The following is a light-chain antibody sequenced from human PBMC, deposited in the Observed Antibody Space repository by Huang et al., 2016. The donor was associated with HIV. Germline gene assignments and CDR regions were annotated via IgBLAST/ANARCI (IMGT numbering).Light chain of an antibody. CDR1: QGVNSA. Sequence: AIQLTQSPSSLSASVGDRVTITCRESQGVNSALAWYHQKPGKAPRLLIFDASSLESGVPSRFSGSGSGIDFTLTISSLQPEDFATYYCQQFDHYPYTFGQGTKLEI. J-gene: IGKJ2*01. CDR3: QQFDHYPYT. CDR2: DAS. V-gene: IGKV1D-13*01.